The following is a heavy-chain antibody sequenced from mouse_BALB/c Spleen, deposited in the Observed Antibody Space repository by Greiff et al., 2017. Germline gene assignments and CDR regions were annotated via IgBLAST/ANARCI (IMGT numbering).Heavy chain of an antibody. CDR1: GYSITSGYY. Sequence: ESGPGLVKPSQSLSLTCSVTGYSITSGYYWNWIRQFPGNKLEWMGYISYDGSNNYNPSLKNRTSITRDTSKNQFFLKLNSVTTEDTATYYCARWGYGNYDYWGQGTTLTVSS. D-gene: IGHD2-1*01. V-gene: IGHV3-6*02. CDR2: ISYDGSN. J-gene: IGHJ2*01. CDR3: ARWGYGNYDY.